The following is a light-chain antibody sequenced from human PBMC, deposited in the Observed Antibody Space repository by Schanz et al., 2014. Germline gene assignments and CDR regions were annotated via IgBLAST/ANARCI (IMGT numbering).Light chain of an antibody. CDR2: GNS. J-gene: IGLJ2*01. V-gene: IGLV1-40*01. CDR3: CSYAGTSTTVP. Sequence: QSVLTQPPSVSGAPGQRVTISCTGSSSNIGAGYDVHWYQQLPGTAPKLLIYGNSNRPSGVPDRFSGSKSGTSASLAITGLQAEDEADYYCCSYAGTSTTVPFGGGTKLTVL. CDR1: SSNIGAGYD.